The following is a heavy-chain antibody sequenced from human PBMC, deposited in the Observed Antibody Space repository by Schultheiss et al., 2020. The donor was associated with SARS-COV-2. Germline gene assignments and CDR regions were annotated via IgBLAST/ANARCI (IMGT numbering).Heavy chain of an antibody. CDR2: ISWNSGSI. D-gene: IGHD6-6*01. J-gene: IGHJ4*02. CDR1: GFTFDDYA. Sequence: GGSLRLSCAASGFTFDDYAMHWVRQAPGKGLEWVSGISWNSGSIGYADSVKGRFTISRENAKNSLYLQMNSLRAEDTAVYYCAVTLIAADLDYWGQGTLVTVSS. V-gene: IGHV3-9*01. CDR3: AVTLIAADLDY.